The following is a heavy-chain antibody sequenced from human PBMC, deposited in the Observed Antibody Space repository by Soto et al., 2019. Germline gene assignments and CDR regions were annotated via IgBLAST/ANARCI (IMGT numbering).Heavy chain of an antibody. CDR2: ISYGGSNK. D-gene: IGHD3-9*01. Sequence: PGGSLRLSCAASGFTFSSYAMHWVRQAPGKGLEWVAVISYGGSNKYYADSVKGRFTISRDNSKNTLYLQMNSLRAEDTAVYYCARDRKSGLRYFDWLLYYYYGMDVWGQGTTVTVSS. CDR3: ARDRKSGLRYFDWLLYYYYGMDV. J-gene: IGHJ6*02. V-gene: IGHV3-30-3*01. CDR1: GFTFSSYA.